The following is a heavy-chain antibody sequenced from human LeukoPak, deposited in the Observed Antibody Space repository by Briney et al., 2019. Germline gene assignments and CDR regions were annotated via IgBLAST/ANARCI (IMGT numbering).Heavy chain of an antibody. V-gene: IGHV1-69*05. CDR2: IIPIFGTA. J-gene: IGHJ4*02. D-gene: IGHD5-12*01. Sequence: ASVKVSCKASGGTFSSYAISWVRQAPGQGLEWMGGIIPIFGTANYAQKFQGRVTITTDESTSTAYMELSSLRSEDTAVYYCAGSGIIVATNQVPYFDYWGQGTLVTVSS. CDR3: AGSGIIVATNQVPYFDY. CDR1: GGTFSSYA.